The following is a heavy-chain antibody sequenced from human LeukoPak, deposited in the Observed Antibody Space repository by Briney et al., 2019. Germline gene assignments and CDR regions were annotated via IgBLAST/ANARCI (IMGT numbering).Heavy chain of an antibody. CDR1: GLTFSSYG. J-gene: IGHJ4*02. CDR2: ISYDGSNK. Sequence: GGSLRLSCAASGLTFSSYGMHWVRQAPGKGLEWVAVISYDGSNKYYADSVKGRFTISRDNSKNTLYLQMNSLRAEDTAVYYCAKASLRYYYDSSGYYYDYWGQGTLVTVSS. V-gene: IGHV3-30*18. D-gene: IGHD3-22*01. CDR3: AKASLRYYYDSSGYYYDY.